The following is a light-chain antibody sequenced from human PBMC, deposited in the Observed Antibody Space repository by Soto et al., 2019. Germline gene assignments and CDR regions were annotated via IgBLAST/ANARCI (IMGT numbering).Light chain of an antibody. V-gene: IGKV3-20*01. CDR2: SAS. Sequence: EIVLTQSPGTLSLSPGERAALSCRASQSVSSDYLAWYRQKPGQAPRLLIYSASTRATGIPNRFSGSGSGTDFTRTINRLEPEDFAVYYCQQYGSSPWTFGQGTKVEV. CDR3: QQYGSSPWT. CDR1: QSVSSDY. J-gene: IGKJ1*01.